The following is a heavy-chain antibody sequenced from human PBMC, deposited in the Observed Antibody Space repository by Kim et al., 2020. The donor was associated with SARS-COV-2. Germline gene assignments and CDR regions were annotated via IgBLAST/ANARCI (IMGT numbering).Heavy chain of an antibody. V-gene: IGHV3-15*01. J-gene: IGHJ4*02. Sequence: APVKGRFTISREDSKNTLYLQMTSLKTEDTAVYYCTTTSAELWISLPFDYWGQGTLVTVSS. D-gene: IGHD5-18*01. CDR3: TTTSAELWISLPFDY.